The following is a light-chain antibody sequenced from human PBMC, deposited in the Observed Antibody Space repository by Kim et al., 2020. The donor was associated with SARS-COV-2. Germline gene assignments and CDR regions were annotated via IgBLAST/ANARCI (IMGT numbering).Light chain of an antibody. CDR2: AES. CDR1: QCISNY. CDR3: QQYNSYPIT. J-gene: IGKJ5*01. Sequence: ASVGDRLTITWRASQCISNYLVWFQQTPGKPPKSLFYAESSVQSGVSSMFSGSGSGTDFTLTLSSLQPEDFATYYCQQYNSYPITFGQGKRLEIK. V-gene: IGKV1-16*01.